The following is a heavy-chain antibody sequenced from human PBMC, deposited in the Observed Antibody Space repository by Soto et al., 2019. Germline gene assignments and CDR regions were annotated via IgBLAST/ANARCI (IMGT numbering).Heavy chain of an antibody. CDR3: AKDQEATVTTYYYRYYSMDV. CDR1: GVTFSSYG. J-gene: IGHJ6*02. V-gene: IGHV3-30*18. Sequence: PLRLSCGAAGVTFSSYGMHWFRKSPGRGLEWVAVISYDGSDKYYADSVKGRFTVSRDNSKNTLYLQMNSLRAEDTAVYYCAKDQEATVTTYYYRYYSMDVWGQGTTVTVSS. D-gene: IGHD4-4*01. CDR2: ISYDGSDK.